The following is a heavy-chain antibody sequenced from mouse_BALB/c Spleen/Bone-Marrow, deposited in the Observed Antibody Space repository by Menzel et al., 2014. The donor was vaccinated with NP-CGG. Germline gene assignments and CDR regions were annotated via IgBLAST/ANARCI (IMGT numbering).Heavy chain of an antibody. CDR3: ARDRRYDLAWFAY. V-gene: IGHV7-3*02. D-gene: IGHD2-14*01. Sequence: DVQLVESGGGLVQPGGSLRLSCAPSGFTFTDYYMSWVRQPPGKALEWLGFIRNKANGYTTEYSASVKGRFTISRDNSQSILYLQMNTLRAGDSATYYCARDRRYDLAWFAYWGQGTLVTVSA. J-gene: IGHJ3*01. CDR1: GFTFTDYY. CDR2: IRNKANGYTT.